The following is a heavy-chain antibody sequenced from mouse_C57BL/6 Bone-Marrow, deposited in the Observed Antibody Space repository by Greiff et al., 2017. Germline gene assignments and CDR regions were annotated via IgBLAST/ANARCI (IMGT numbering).Heavy chain of an antibody. D-gene: IGHD1-1*01. CDR2: IDPSDSET. Sequence: VQLQQPGAELVRPGSSVKLSCKASGYTFTSYWMHWVKQRPIQGLEWIGNIDPSDSETHYNQKFKDKATLTVDKSSSTAYMQLSSLTSEDSAVYYCARLVYYYGSSPSWFAYWGQGTLVTVSA. J-gene: IGHJ3*01. CDR1: GYTFTSYW. V-gene: IGHV1-52*01. CDR3: ARLVYYYGSSPSWFAY.